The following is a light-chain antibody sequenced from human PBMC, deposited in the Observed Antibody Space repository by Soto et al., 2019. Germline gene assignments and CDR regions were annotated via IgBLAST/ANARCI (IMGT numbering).Light chain of an antibody. Sequence: EIVLTQSPATLSLSPGERATLSCRASQSVSTSLAWHQHKRGQAPRLLIYDASNRATGIPARFSGRGSGTDFTLTISGLEPEDFAVYYCQQGSSWPLTFGGGTRVEV. V-gene: IGKV3-11*01. CDR1: QSVSTS. CDR2: DAS. CDR3: QQGSSWPLT. J-gene: IGKJ4*01.